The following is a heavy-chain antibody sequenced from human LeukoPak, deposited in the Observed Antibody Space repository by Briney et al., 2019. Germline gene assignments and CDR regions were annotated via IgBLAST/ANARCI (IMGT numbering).Heavy chain of an antibody. J-gene: IGHJ4*02. Sequence: GASVKVSCKVSIYTLTELSMHWVRQAPGKGLEWMGGFDPEDGEIIYAQKFQGRITMTEDTSTDTAYMELSSLTSEDTAVYYCAVLPHSGAYYLVYWGQGTLVTVFS. CDR2: FDPEDGEI. CDR1: IYTLTELS. D-gene: IGHD3-22*01. CDR3: AVLPHSGAYYLVY. V-gene: IGHV1-24*01.